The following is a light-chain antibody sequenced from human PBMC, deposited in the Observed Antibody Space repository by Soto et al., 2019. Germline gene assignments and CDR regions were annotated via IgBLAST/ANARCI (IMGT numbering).Light chain of an antibody. CDR1: SSNIGAGYD. CDR2: GNT. Sequence: QAVVTQPPSVSGAPGQRVTISCTGISSNIGAGYDVHWYQQLPGTAPKLLVHGNTDRPSGVPDRFSGSKSGTSASLAITGLQAEDEADYYCQSYDSSLSGWLFGGGTKLTVL. J-gene: IGLJ2*01. V-gene: IGLV1-40*01. CDR3: QSYDSSLSGWL.